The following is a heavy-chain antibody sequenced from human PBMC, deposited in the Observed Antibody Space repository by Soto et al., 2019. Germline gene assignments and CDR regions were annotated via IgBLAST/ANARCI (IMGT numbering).Heavy chain of an antibody. CDR2: ISPDGSTT. CDR1: GFIFTHYG. Sequence: GGSLRLSCAASGFIFTHYGMHWVRQAPGKGLEWVAVISPDGSTTYHADSVKGRFSISRDNSKNTLYLQMDSLQTDDTALYSCAKERAAYSGYDFWGQGTLVTVSS. J-gene: IGHJ4*02. D-gene: IGHD5-12*01. CDR3: AKERAAYSGYDF. V-gene: IGHV3-30*18.